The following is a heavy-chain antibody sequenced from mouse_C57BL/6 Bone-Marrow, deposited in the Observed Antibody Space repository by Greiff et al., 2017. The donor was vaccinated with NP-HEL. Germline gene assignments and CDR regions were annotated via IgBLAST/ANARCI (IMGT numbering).Heavy chain of an antibody. Sequence: VQLQQSGPGLVQPSQSLSITCTVSGFSLTSYGVHWVRQSPGKGLEWLGVIWSGGSTDYNAAFISRLSLSKDNSKSQVFFKMNSLQADDTAIYYCARKGNWALFDYWGQGTTLTVSS. D-gene: IGHD4-1*02. CDR3: ARKGNWALFDY. CDR1: GFSLTSYG. V-gene: IGHV2-2*01. J-gene: IGHJ2*01. CDR2: IWSGGST.